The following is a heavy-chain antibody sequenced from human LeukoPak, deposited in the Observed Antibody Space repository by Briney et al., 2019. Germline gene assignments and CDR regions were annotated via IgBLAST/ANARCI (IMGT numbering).Heavy chain of an antibody. CDR2: INHSGST. J-gene: IGHJ5*02. D-gene: IGHD3-3*01. CDR3: ARKAIFGVVKGRYNWFDP. Sequence: SETLSLTCAVYGGSFSGYYWSWIRQPPGKGLEWIGEINHSGSTNYNPSLKSRVTISVDTSKNQFSLKLSSVTAADTAVYYCARKAIFGVVKGRYNWFDPWGQGTLVTVSS. CDR1: GGSFSGYY. V-gene: IGHV4-34*01.